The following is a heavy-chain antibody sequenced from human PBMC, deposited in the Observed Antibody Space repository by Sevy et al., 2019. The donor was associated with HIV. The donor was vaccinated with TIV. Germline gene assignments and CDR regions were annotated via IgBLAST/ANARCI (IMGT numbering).Heavy chain of an antibody. J-gene: IGHJ5*02. CDR3: AKATGQSLVPGWFDP. CDR2: ISWNRGSI. CDR1: GFTFDDYA. V-gene: IGHV3-9*01. Sequence: GGSLRLSCAASGFTFDDYAMHWVRQAPGKGLEWVSGISWNRGSIGYADSVKGRFTISRDNAKNSLYLQMNSLRAEDTALYYCAKATGQSLVPGWFDPWGQGTLVTVSS. D-gene: IGHD6-13*01.